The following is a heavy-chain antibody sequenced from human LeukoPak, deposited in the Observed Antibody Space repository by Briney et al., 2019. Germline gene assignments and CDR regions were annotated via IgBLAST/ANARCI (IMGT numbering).Heavy chain of an antibody. Sequence: SETPSLTCSVSGVSITNYYWSWIRQSPGKGLEWIGYIHVTGGTNYNPSLKSRVTTAVDTSKNQFSLKLSSVTAADTAVYYCARGFILRYWYFDLWGRGTLVTVSS. D-gene: IGHD3-16*02. J-gene: IGHJ2*01. CDR2: IHVTGGT. V-gene: IGHV4-59*01. CDR3: ARGFILRYWYFDL. CDR1: GVSITNYY.